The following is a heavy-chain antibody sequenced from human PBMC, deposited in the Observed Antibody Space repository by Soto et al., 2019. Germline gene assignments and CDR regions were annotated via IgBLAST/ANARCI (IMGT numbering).Heavy chain of an antibody. CDR1: GLTFSSDA. V-gene: IGHV3-23*01. J-gene: IGHJ4*02. CDR2: ISGSGAGT. Sequence: EVQLLESGGGLVQPGWSLRLSCAASGLTFSSDALSWVRQAPGKGLEWVSGISGSGAGTYYADSVKGRCNISRDKSTDTLWLKMNSIRANDTAVYYCAKPLPEWGQGNLVTVSS. CDR3: AKPLPE.